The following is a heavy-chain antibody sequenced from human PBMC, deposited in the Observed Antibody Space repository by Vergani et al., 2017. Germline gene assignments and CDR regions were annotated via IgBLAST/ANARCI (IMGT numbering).Heavy chain of an antibody. CDR2: ILSNSGRI. V-gene: IGHV3-9*01. CDR3: TKDQAGDLAY. D-gene: IGHD3-10*01. Sequence: EVQLVESGGGLVQPGMSLRLSCVGSGFNFHDYAFHWVRQAPGKGLEWVSGILSNSGRIGYADSVKGRFTISRDDDKNSLYLQMNSLRIEDTAVYYCTKDQAGDLAYWGQGTLVTVSS. CDR1: GFNFHDYA. J-gene: IGHJ4*02.